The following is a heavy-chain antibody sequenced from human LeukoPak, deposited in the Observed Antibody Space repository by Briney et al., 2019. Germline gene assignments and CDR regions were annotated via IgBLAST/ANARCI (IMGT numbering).Heavy chain of an antibody. CDR1: GFTFSTYG. CDR3: AIRPDILTGLEIDY. D-gene: IGHD3-9*01. V-gene: IGHV3-23*01. Sequence: GGSLRLSCAASGFTFSTYGMSWVRQAPGKGLEWVSAISGSGGSTYYADSVKGRFTISRDNSKNTLYLQMNSLRAEDTAVYYCAIRPDILTGLEIDYWGQGTLVTVSS. CDR2: ISGSGGST. J-gene: IGHJ4*02.